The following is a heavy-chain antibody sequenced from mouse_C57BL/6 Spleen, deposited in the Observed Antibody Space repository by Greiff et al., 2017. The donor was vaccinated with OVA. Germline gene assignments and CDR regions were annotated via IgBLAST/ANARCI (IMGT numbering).Heavy chain of an antibody. V-gene: IGHV5-4*01. CDR1: GFTFSSYA. Sequence: DVKLVESGGGLVKPGGSLKLSCAASGFTFSSYAMSWVRQTPEKRLEWVATISDGGSYTCYPDNVKGRFTISRDNAKNNLYLQMSHMKSEDTAMEYCARDRDLRWSDYYAMDYWGQGTPVTVSS. D-gene: IGHD2-1*01. CDR3: ARDRDLRWSDYYAMDY. J-gene: IGHJ4*01. CDR2: ISDGGSYT.